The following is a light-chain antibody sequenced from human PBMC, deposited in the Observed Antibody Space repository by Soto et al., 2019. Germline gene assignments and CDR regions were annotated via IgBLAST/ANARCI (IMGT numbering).Light chain of an antibody. J-gene: IGKJ1*01. Sequence: DIQVTQSPSSLSASVGDRVTITCRTSQSISRYLNWYRQKPGRAPNLLIYAASNLQSGVPSRFSGSGSGTDVTRTISSLQPGDFATYYCHQSYSAPWTFGQGTKVEIK. V-gene: IGKV1-39*01. CDR2: AAS. CDR1: QSISRY. CDR3: HQSYSAPWT.